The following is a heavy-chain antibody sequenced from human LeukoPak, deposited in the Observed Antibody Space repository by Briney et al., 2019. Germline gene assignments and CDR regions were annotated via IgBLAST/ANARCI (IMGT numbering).Heavy chain of an antibody. V-gene: IGHV3-23*01. CDR3: AKDRPNYYESNGHYYRRNGDY. Sequence: GGSLRLSCAASGFTFNNYAMSWVRQAPGKGLEWVSAISSSGDITFYADSVKGRFTISRDNSSYTLYLQMNSLRAEDAAVYYCAKDRPNYYESNGHYYRRNGDYWGQGTLVTVSS. J-gene: IGHJ4*02. CDR2: ISSSGDIT. CDR1: GFTFNNYA. D-gene: IGHD3-22*01.